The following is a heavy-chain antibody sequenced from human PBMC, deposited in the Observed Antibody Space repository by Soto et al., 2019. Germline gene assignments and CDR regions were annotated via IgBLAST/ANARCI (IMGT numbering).Heavy chain of an antibody. D-gene: IGHD5-12*01. CDR3: VRVVAIPGYPDN. J-gene: IGHJ4*02. CDR1: VGTFSSYA. CDR2: IVPIVDTS. Sequence: QVQLVQSGAEVRQPASSVKVSCKTSVGTFSSYAISWVRQAPGQGLEWMGGIVPIVDTSTYAQKFQGRVTITADESTSTAYMERSSLRSEETAIYYCVRVVAIPGYPDNWGQGTLVTVSS. V-gene: IGHV1-69*12.